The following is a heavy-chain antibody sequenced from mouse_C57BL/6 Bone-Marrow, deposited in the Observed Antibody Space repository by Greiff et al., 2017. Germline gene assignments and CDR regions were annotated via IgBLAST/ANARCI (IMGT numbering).Heavy chain of an antibody. CDR2: INPNYGTS. CDR1: GYSFTDYN. J-gene: IGHJ4*01. Sequence: EVQLVESGPELVKPGASVKISCKASGYSFTDYNMNWVKQSNGKSLEWMGVINPNYGTSSYNQKFKGKATLTVAKSSSTAYMLHNSLTSEDSAVYYGARGYDCDYAVDYWGQGTSVTVSA. V-gene: IGHV1-39*01. CDR3: ARGYDCDYAVDY. D-gene: IGHD2-4*01.